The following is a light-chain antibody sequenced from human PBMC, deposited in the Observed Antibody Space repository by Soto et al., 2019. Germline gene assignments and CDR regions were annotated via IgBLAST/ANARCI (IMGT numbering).Light chain of an antibody. Sequence: EIMMTQSPATLSVSPGERATLSCRASQSVGNNLAWYQQKPGQTPRLLIYYASTRATGIPARFSGSGSGTEFTLTISSLQSEDYALYYCQQYNDWPPITFGQGTRLEIK. J-gene: IGKJ5*01. CDR1: QSVGNN. V-gene: IGKV3-15*01. CDR3: QQYNDWPPIT. CDR2: YAS.